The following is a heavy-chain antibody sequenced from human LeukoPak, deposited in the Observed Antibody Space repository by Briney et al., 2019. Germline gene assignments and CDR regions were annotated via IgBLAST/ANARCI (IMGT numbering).Heavy chain of an antibody. D-gene: IGHD2-15*01. J-gene: IGHJ4*02. CDR1: GFTFSSYW. Sequence: GGSLRLSCAASGFTFSSYWMSWVRQAPGKGLEWVANIKQDGSEKYYVDSVKGRFTISRDNAKNSLYLQMNSLRAEDTAVYYCARSDRLGYCSGGSCYEHDYWGQGTLVTVSS. CDR3: ARSDRLGYCSGGSCYEHDY. CDR2: IKQDGSEK. V-gene: IGHV3-7*01.